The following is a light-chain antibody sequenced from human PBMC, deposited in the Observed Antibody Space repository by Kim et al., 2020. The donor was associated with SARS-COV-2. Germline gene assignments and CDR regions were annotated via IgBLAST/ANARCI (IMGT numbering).Light chain of an antibody. CDR1: SIGSKS. V-gene: IGLV3-21*04. J-gene: IGLJ2*01. CDR3: QVWDSSSDHRVV. Sequence: GRTASITGGGTSIGSKSVHWYQQKPGQAPVLVISYDSDRPSGIPERFSGSNSGNTATLTISRVEAGDEADYYCQVWDSSSDHRVVFGGGTQLTVL. CDR2: YDS.